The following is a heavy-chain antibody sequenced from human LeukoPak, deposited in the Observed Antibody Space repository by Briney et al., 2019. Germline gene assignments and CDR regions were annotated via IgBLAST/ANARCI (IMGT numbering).Heavy chain of an antibody. CDR1: GYTLTELS. J-gene: IGHJ1*01. D-gene: IGHD2-21*02. CDR3: ATRLAYCGGDCYSAEYFQH. CDR2: FDPEDGET. Sequence: ASMKDSCKVSGYTLTELSMHWVRQAPGKGLEWMGGFDPEDGETIYAQKFQGRVTMTEDTSTDTAYMELSSLRSEDTAVYYCATRLAYCGGDCYSAEYFQHWGQGTLVTVS. V-gene: IGHV1-24*01.